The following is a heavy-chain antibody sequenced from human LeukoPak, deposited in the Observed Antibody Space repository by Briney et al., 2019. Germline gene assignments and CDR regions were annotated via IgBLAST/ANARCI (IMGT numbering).Heavy chain of an antibody. CDR2: VYTSGST. CDR1: GGSISSYY. D-gene: IGHD3-3*01. Sequence: SETLSLTCTVSGGSISSYYWSWLRQPAGKGLECIWRVYTSGSTNYNPSHKSRVTMSVDTSKNQFSLKLSSVTAADTAVYYCARVAPSYYDFWSGYPVDIWGQGTMVTVSS. V-gene: IGHV4-4*07. J-gene: IGHJ3*02. CDR3: ARVAPSYYDFWSGYPVDI.